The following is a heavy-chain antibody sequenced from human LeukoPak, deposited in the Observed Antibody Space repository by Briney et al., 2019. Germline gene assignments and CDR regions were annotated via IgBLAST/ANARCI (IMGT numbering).Heavy chain of an antibody. V-gene: IGHV1-3*01. CDR1: GYSFSDFA. D-gene: IGHD6-13*01. CDR2: INAGNGKT. J-gene: IGHJ4*02. Sequence: ASVKVSCKASGYSFSDFAMHLVRQAPGQSLEWMGWINAGNGKTKYSQKFQGIAIITRDTSATTAYMDLSSLTSEDTAVYYCARSIWYNRQYYFDSWGQGTLVTVSS. CDR3: ARSIWYNRQYYFDS.